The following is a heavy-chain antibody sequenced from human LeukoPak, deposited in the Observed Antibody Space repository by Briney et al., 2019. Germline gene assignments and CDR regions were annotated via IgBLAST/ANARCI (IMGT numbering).Heavy chain of an antibody. D-gene: IGHD6-19*01. J-gene: IGHJ4*02. V-gene: IGHV3-53*01. Sequence: GGSLRLSCAASGFTFSNYAMHWVRQAPGKGLEWVSVIYSGGDTYYADAVKGRFTISRDDSKNTLYLQMNSLRAEDTAVYYCARRIVVAGGRGNYFDYWGQGTLVTVSS. CDR3: ARRIVVAGGRGNYFDY. CDR2: IYSGGDT. CDR1: GFTFSNYA.